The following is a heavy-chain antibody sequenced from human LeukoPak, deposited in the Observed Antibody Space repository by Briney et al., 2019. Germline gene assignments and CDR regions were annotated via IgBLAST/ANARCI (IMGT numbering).Heavy chain of an antibody. CDR1: GLTFSSYA. D-gene: IGHD4-11*01. Sequence: PGGSLRLSCAASGLTFSSYAMHWVRQAPGKGLEWVAVISYDGSNKNYADSVKGRFTISRDNSKNTLYLQMNSLRAEDTAVYYCARDPYSKVLPHDYWGQGTLVTVSS. J-gene: IGHJ4*02. CDR2: ISYDGSNK. CDR3: ARDPYSKVLPHDY. V-gene: IGHV3-30-3*01.